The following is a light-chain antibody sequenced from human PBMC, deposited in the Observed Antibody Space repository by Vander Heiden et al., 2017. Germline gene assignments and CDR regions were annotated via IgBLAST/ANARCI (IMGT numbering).Light chain of an antibody. J-gene: IGLJ2*01. CDR2: RNN. CDR3: AAWDDSLNVVV. Sequence: QSVLTQPPSASGTPGQRVTISCSGSSSNIGSNTVNWYQQLPGTAPQLLIYRNNQRPSGFPDRFSGSKSGTSASLASSGLQSEDEADYYCAAWDDSLNVVVFGGGTKLTVL. CDR1: SSNIGSNT. V-gene: IGLV1-44*01.